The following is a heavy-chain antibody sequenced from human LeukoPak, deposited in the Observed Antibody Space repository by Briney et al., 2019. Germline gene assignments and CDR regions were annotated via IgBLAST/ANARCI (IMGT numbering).Heavy chain of an antibody. J-gene: IGHJ2*01. V-gene: IGHV4-59*01. D-gene: IGHD5-18*01. CDR1: GGSISSYY. CDR2: IYYSGST. CDR3: ARVKGYSYGSAFTGYFDL. Sequence: SETLSLTCTVSGGSISSYYWSWIRQPPGKGLEWIGYIYYSGSTNYNPSLKSRVTISVDTSKNQFSLKLSSVTAADTAVYYCARVKGYSYGSAFTGYFDLWGRGTLVTVSS.